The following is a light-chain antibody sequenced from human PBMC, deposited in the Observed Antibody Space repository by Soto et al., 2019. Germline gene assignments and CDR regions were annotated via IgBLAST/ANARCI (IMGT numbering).Light chain of an antibody. CDR2: EVS. J-gene: IGLJ1*01. Sequence: QSALTQPPSASGSPGQSVTISCTGTSSDVGGYNYVSWYQQHPGKAPKLMIYEVSKRPSGVPDRFSGSKSGNTASLTVSGLQAEDEADYYCGSYSSSSTLYVFGTGTKLTVL. CDR3: GSYSSSSTLYV. CDR1: SSDVGGYNY. V-gene: IGLV2-8*01.